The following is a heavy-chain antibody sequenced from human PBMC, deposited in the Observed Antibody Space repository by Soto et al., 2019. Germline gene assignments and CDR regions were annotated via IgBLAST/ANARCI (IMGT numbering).Heavy chain of an antibody. J-gene: IGHJ5*02. Sequence: SETLFLTYAVYGGSLSGYYWRWIRQPPEKELEWIGEINHSGSTNYNQSLKSRVTISVDTSKNQFSLKLSSVTAADTAVYYCARGREKNLKLRPGLVTSRTRLSLYWFDPWGQEPLLTVS. D-gene: IGHD3-3*01. CDR3: ARGREKNLKLRPGLVTSRTRLSLYWFDP. V-gene: IGHV4-34*01. CDR1: GGSLSGYY. CDR2: INHSGST.